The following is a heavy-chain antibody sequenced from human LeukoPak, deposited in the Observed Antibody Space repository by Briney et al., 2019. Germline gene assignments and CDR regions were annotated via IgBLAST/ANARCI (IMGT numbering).Heavy chain of an antibody. V-gene: IGHV1-18*01. D-gene: IGHD6-19*01. CDR3: ARVVMGAVAGTEDY. J-gene: IGHJ4*02. CDR1: GYTFTNYG. CDR2: ISAYNGNT. Sequence: WASVTVSCKASGYTFTNYGISWVRQAPGQGLEWMGWISAYNGNTNYAQKLQGRVTMTTDTSTSTAYMELRSLRSDDTAVYYCARVVMGAVAGTEDYWGQGTLVTVSS.